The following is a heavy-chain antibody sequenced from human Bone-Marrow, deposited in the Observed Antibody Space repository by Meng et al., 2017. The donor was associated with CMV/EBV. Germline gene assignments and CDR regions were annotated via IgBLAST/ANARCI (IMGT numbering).Heavy chain of an antibody. J-gene: IGHJ4*02. D-gene: IGHD1-7*01. V-gene: IGHV1-69*02. Sequence: SVKVSCKASGGTFSSYTISWVRQAPGQGLGWMGRIIPILGIANYAQKFQGRVTITADKSTSTAYMELSSLRSEDTAVYYCARGTLTGTTYDYFDYWGQGTLVTVSS. CDR2: IIPILGIA. CDR3: ARGTLTGTTYDYFDY. CDR1: GGTFSSYT.